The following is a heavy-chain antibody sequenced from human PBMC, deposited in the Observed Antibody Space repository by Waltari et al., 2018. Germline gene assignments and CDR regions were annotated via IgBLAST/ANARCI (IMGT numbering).Heavy chain of an antibody. J-gene: IGHJ3*02. CDR3: ARLLRYCSGGSFYTRDAFDI. Sequence: QVQLQQWGAGLLKPSETLSLTCAVYGGSFSGYYWSWIRQPPGKGREWIGEVNHCESTNYNPSLKSVVTIAVDTSKNQFSLKLVSVTAADTAVYYCARLLRYCSGGSFYTRDAFDIWGQGTMVTVSS. V-gene: IGHV4-34*01. CDR1: GGSFSGYY. D-gene: IGHD2-15*01. CDR2: VNHCEST.